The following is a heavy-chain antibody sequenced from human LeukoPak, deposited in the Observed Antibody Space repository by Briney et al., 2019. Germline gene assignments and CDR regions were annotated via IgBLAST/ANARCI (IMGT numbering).Heavy chain of an antibody. J-gene: IGHJ6*02. Sequence: PGGSLRLSCAASGFTFSSYGMHWVRQAPGKGLEWVAVIWYDGSNKYYADSVKGRFTISRDNSKNTLYLQMNSLRAEDTAVYYCARDYSSGWYRDYYYYGMDVWGQGTTVTVSS. D-gene: IGHD6-19*01. CDR1: GFTFSSYG. CDR2: IWYDGSNK. CDR3: ARDYSSGWYRDYYYYGMDV. V-gene: IGHV3-33*01.